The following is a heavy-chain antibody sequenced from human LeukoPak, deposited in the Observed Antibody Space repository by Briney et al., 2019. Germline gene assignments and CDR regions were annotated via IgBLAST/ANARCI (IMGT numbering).Heavy chain of an antibody. CDR2: IKQDGVDK. Sequence: GGSLRLSCATSGFTFSSYWMNWVRQAPGKGLEWVANIKQDGVDKYYVGSVKGRFTISRDNAKRSLYLQMNSLRAEDTAVYYCARDLYSYGANQDDYWGQGTLVTVSS. CDR3: ARDLYSYGANQDDY. D-gene: IGHD5-18*01. CDR1: GFTFSSYW. V-gene: IGHV3-7*01. J-gene: IGHJ4*02.